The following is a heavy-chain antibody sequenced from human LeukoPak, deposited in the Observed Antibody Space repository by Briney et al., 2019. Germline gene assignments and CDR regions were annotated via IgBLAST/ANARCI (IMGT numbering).Heavy chain of an antibody. CDR2: ISGSGNNI. V-gene: IGHV3-11*04. CDR3: ARVAPQDRTWFDP. CDR1: GLAFSDYY. D-gene: IGHD2-15*01. Sequence: PGGSLRLSCAASGLAFSDYYMTWIRQAPGKGLEWLSHISGSGNNIYYADSVKGRFTISRDNAKNSLYLQMNSLRADDTAIYYCARVAPQDRTWFDPWGQGTLVTVSS. J-gene: IGHJ5*02.